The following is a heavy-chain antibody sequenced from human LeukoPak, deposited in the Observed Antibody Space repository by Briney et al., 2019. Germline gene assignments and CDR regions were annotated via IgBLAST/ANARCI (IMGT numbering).Heavy chain of an antibody. CDR2: ISGSGGST. CDR1: GFTFSSYA. CDR3: AKVIEVATNIFDY. V-gene: IGHV3-23*01. D-gene: IGHD3-22*01. J-gene: IGHJ4*02. Sequence: PGGSLRLSCAASGFTFSSYAMSWVRQAPGKGLEWVSAISGSGGSTYYADSVKGRSTISRDNSKNTLYLQMNSLRAEDTAVYYCAKVIEVATNIFDYWGQGTLVTVSS.